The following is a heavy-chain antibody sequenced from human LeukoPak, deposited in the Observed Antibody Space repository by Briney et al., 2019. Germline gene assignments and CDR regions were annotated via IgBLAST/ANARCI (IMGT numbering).Heavy chain of an antibody. CDR3: ARDQHGRDYGGNPQLFDY. CDR1: VFTFRSYS. J-gene: IGHJ4*02. Sequence: PGGSLRLSCATSVFTFRSYSMNWVRQAPSHGLHRVSYFSSISSTIYYADSVKGRFTISRDNAKNSLYLQMNSLRAEDTAVYYCARDQHGRDYGGNPQLFDYWGQGTLVTVSS. V-gene: IGHV3-48*01. D-gene: IGHD4-23*01. CDR2: FSSISSTI.